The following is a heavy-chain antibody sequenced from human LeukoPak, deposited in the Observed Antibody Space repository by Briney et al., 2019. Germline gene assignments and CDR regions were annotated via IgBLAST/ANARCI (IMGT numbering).Heavy chain of an antibody. CDR1: GGSISSYY. CDR2: IYYSGST. CDR3: ARAERIDAFDI. J-gene: IGHJ3*02. V-gene: IGHV4-59*08. D-gene: IGHD1-14*01. Sequence: SETLSLTCTVSGGSISSYYWSWIRQPPGKGLEWIGYIYYSGSTNYNPSLKSRVTISVDTSKNQFSLKLSSVTAADTAVYYCARAERIDAFDIWGQGTMVTVSS.